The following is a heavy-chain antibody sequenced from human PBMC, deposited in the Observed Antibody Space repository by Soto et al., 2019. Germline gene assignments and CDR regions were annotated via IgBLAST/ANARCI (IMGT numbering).Heavy chain of an antibody. J-gene: IGHJ6*02. CDR1: GFTFSSYA. D-gene: IGHD4-17*01. V-gene: IGHV3-30-3*01. CDR2: ISYDGSNK. CDR3: ERPNYCDYDDHYYGIDV. Sequence: QVQLVESGGGVVQPGRSLRLSCAASGFTFSSYAMHWVRQAPGKGLEWVAVISYDGSNKYYADSVKGRFTISRDNSKNTRYLHMNSLRAEDTAVYYYERPNYCDYDDHYYGIDVWGQGTTVTVSS.